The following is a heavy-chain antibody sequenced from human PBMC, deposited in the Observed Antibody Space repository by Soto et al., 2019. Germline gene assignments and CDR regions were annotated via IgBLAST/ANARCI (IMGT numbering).Heavy chain of an antibody. CDR2: ISSRSPTI. D-gene: IGHD5-12*01. CDR1: GFTFSYYS. J-gene: IGHJ4*02. V-gene: IGHV3-48*01. CDR3: ARAGYEDWRLPHY. Sequence: EVQLVESGGGLVQPGGSLRLSCAASGFTFSYYSMNWVRQAPGKGLECVSYISSRSPTIYYADSVKGRFTISRDNAKNSLYLQMNSLRAEDTAVYYCARAGYEDWRLPHYWGQGTLVTVSS.